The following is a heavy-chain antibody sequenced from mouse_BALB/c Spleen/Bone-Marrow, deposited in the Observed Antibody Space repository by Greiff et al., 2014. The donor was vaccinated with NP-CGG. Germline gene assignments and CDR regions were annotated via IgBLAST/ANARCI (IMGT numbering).Heavy chain of an antibody. Sequence: DVKLQESGPGLVKPSQSLSLTCTVTGYSITSDYAWNWIRQFPGNKLEWTGYISYSGSTSYNPSLKSRISITRDTSKNQFFLQLNSVTTEDTATYYCARDDYGVWGAGTTVSVSS. CDR2: ISYSGST. CDR1: GYSITSDYA. D-gene: IGHD2-4*01. CDR3: ARDDYGV. V-gene: IGHV3-2*02. J-gene: IGHJ1*01.